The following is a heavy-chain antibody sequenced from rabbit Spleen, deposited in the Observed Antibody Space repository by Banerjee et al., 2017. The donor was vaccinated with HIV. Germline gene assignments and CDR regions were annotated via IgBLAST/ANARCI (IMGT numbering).Heavy chain of an antibody. D-gene: IGHD4-1*01. Sequence: QEQLEESGGGLVKPEGSLTLTCKASGIDFSSYGVCWVRQAPGKGLEWIGCIYTTSGGTWHASWAEGRFTISKTSSTTVTLQMTSLTVADTATYFCARETSSGWGVVSYYFNLWGQGTLVTVS. CDR2: IYTTSGGT. CDR3: ARETSSGWGVVSYYFNL. V-gene: IGHV1S45*01. CDR1: GIDFSSYG. J-gene: IGHJ4*01.